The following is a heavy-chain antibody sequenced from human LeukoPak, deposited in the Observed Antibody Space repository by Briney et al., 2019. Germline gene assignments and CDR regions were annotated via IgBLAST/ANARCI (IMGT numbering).Heavy chain of an antibody. Sequence: PSETLSLTCTVSGGSISSYYWSWIRQPPGKGLEWIGYIYYSGSTNYNPSLKSRVTISVDTSKNQFSLKLSSVTAADTAVYYCARAKPGYSGYDFDYWGQGTLVTVSS. CDR3: ARAKPGYSGYDFDY. D-gene: IGHD5-12*01. J-gene: IGHJ4*02. V-gene: IGHV4-59*01. CDR2: IYYSGST. CDR1: GGSISSYY.